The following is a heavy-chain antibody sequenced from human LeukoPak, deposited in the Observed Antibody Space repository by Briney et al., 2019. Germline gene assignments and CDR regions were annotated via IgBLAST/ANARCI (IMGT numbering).Heavy chain of an antibody. D-gene: IGHD6-19*01. Sequence: GRSLRLSCAASGFTFGSYAMNWVRQAPGKGLEWVSGISGSGASTYYADSVKGRFTISRDNSRNTLYLQMNSLRVEDTAVYYCANDADSSVWSFDYWGQGTLVTVSS. V-gene: IGHV3-23*01. CDR2: ISGSGAST. J-gene: IGHJ4*02. CDR1: GFTFGSYA. CDR3: ANDADSSVWSFDY.